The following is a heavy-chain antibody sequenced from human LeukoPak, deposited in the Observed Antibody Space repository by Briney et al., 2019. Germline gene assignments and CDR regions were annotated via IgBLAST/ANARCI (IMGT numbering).Heavy chain of an antibody. CDR2: INHRGSS. V-gene: IGHV4-34*01. CDR1: GESFSAYF. CDR3: ARGSSFDGYCSAGACDAGYYDS. J-gene: IGHJ4*02. D-gene: IGHD2-15*01. Sequence: PSETLSLTCAVYGESFSAYFWNWIRQAPGKPLEYIGEINHRGSSHYNPSLKTRVTLSVDTSKNQFSLKLTSVTAADTVAYFCARGSSFDGYCSAGACDAGYYDSWGQGTPVTVSS.